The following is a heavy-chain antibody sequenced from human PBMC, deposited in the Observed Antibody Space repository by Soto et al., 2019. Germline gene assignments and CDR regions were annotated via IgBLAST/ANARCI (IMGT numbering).Heavy chain of an antibody. CDR1: GFPFSNYW. Sequence: GGSLSLSCTASGFPFSNYWMHWVRQAPGEGLVWVSRIDSYGSTTNYADSVKGRFTVSRDNARNTLYLQMNSLRAEETAIYYCARGGLHAYYKDNWGQGILVTVSS. D-gene: IGHD3-10*01. CDR2: IDSYGSTT. J-gene: IGHJ4*02. V-gene: IGHV3-74*01. CDR3: ARGGLHAYYKDN.